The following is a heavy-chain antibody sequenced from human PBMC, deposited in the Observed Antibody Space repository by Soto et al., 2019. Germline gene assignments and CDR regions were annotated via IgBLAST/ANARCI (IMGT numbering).Heavy chain of an antibody. D-gene: IGHD3-10*01. V-gene: IGHV4-31*03. Sequence: PSETLSLTCTVSGGSISSGGYYWSWIRQHPGKGLEWIGYIYYSGSTYYNPSLKSRVTISVDTSKNQFSLKLSSVTAADTAVYYCARDKYGSGSFDYWGQGTLVTVSS. CDR1: GGSISSGGYY. J-gene: IGHJ4*02. CDR2: IYYSGST. CDR3: ARDKYGSGSFDY.